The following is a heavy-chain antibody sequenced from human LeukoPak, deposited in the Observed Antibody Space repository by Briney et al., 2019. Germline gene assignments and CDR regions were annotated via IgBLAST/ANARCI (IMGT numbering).Heavy chain of an antibody. CDR1: GYSISSGYY. J-gene: IGHJ4*02. D-gene: IGHD1-26*01. CDR2: IYHSGST. V-gene: IGHV4-38-2*02. Sequence: SETLSLTCTVSGYSISSGYYWGWIRQPPGKGLEWIGSIYHSGSTYYNPSLKSRVTISVDTSKNQFSLKLTSVTAADTAVYYCARAIEVGAMTPFDYWGQGTLVTVSS. CDR3: ARAIEVGAMTPFDY.